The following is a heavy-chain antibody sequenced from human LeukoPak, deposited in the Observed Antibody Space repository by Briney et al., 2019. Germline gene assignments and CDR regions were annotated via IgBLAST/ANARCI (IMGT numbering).Heavy chain of an antibody. J-gene: IGHJ1*01. CDR2: IYYSGST. D-gene: IGHD2-2*01. CDR3: ARGNSVTCSSTSCPYGH. Sequence: SSETLSLTCTVSGGSISSSSYYWGWIRQPPGKGLEWIGSIYYSGSTYYNPSLKSRVTISVDTSKNQFSLKLSSVTAADTAVYYCARGNSVTCSSTSCPYGHWGQGTLVTVSS. CDR1: GGSISSSSYY. V-gene: IGHV4-39*07.